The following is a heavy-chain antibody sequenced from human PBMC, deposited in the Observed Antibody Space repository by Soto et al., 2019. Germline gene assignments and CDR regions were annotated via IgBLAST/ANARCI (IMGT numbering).Heavy chain of an antibody. CDR3: ARDPGGATGCDP. V-gene: IGHV1-18*01. CDR2: ISPYTGDT. J-gene: IGHJ5*02. Sequence: QVQLVQSGAEVKKPGASVKVSCKTSGYTFTTYDISWVRQAPGQGLEWLGWISPYTGDTKYAQKVQGRVTMTTDTSTNTAYMELRSLRSDDTAVYYGARDPGGATGCDPWGQGTLVTVSS. CDR1: GYTFTTYD. D-gene: IGHD1-1*01.